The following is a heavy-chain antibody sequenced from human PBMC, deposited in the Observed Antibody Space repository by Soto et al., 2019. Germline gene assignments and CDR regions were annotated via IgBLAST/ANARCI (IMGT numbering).Heavy chain of an antibody. V-gene: IGHV1-3*01. D-gene: IGHD5-18*01. J-gene: IGHJ4*02. CDR2: INAGNGNT. Sequence: ASVKVSCKASGYTFTSYAMHWVRQGPGQRLEWMGWINAGNGNTKYSQKFQDRVTITRDTSASTAYMELSSLRSEDTAVYYCARGLNGYLYYFDYWGQGTLVTVSS. CDR1: GYTFTSYA. CDR3: ARGLNGYLYYFDY.